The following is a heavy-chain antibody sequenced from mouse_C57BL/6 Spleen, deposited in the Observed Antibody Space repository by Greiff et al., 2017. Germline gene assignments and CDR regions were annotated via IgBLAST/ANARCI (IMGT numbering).Heavy chain of an antibody. D-gene: IGHD3-3*01. CDR3: ARGRDRYFDG. V-gene: IGHV5-4*03. CDR2: ISDGGSYT. CDR1: GFTFSSYA. J-gene: IGHJ1*03. Sequence: EVMLVESGGGLVKPGGSLKLSCAASGFTFSSYAMSWVRQTPEKRLEWVATISDGGSYTYYPDKLKGRFTISRDNAKNNLYLQMSHLKSEDTAMFYCARGRDRYFDGWGTGTTVTVSS.